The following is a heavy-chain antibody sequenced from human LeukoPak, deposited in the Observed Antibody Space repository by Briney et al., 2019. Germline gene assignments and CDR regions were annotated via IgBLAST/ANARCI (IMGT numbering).Heavy chain of an antibody. CDR2: IYYSGTT. CDR1: DGSISSTNYY. CDR3: ARLRDGYNWGYFDN. D-gene: IGHD5-24*01. J-gene: IGHJ4*02. V-gene: IGHV4-39*07. Sequence: SETLSLTCTVSDGSISSTNYYWGWIRQPPGKGLEWIGNIYYSGTTYYNPSLKSRVTISVDTSKNQFSLRLSSVTAADTAVYYCARLRDGYNWGYFDNWGQGTLVTVSS.